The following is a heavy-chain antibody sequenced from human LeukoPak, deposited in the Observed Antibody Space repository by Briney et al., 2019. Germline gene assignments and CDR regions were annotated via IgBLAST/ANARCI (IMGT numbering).Heavy chain of an antibody. D-gene: IGHD3-22*01. V-gene: IGHV4-39*07. J-gene: IGHJ4*02. Sequence: SCKASGGTFSSYAISWVRQAPGQGLEWIGSMYYGGSTYYNPSPKSRVTISVDTSKNQFSLKLSSVTAADTAVYFCARDRGSITMIVDTSWGQGTLVTVSS. CDR3: ARDRGSITMIVDTS. CDR1: GGTFSSYA. CDR2: MYYGGST.